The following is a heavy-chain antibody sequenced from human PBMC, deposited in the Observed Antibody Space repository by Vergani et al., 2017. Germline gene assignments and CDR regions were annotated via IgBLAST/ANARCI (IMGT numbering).Heavy chain of an antibody. D-gene: IGHD5-12*01. CDR2: IYYSGST. J-gene: IGHJ6*02. V-gene: IGHV4-28*03. CDR3: ARGSGYFHYYGMDV. Sequence: QVQLQESGPGLVKPSDTLSLTCAVSGYSISSSNWWGWIRQPPGKGLEWIGYIYYSGSTYYNPSLKSRVTMSVDTSKSQFSLKLSSVTAVDTAVYYCARGSGYFHYYGMDVWGQGTTVTVSS. CDR1: GYSISSSNW.